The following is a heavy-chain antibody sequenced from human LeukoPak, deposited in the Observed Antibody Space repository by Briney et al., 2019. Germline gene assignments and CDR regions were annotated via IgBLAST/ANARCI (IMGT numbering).Heavy chain of an antibody. V-gene: IGHV4-59*01. D-gene: IGHD3-22*01. CDR1: GGSMSNYY. Sequence: SETLSLTCTVSGGSMSNYYWIWIRQPPGKGLEWIGYIYYSGTTSYNPSLKSRVTISVDTSKNQFPLKVNSVTAADAAVYYCARGQFYHDSTGYSDWGQGTLVTVSS. CDR3: ARGQFYHDSTGYSD. J-gene: IGHJ4*02. CDR2: IYYSGTT.